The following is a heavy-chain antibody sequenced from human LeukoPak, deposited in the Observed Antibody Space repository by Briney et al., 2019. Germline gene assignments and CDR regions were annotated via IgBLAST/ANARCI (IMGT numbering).Heavy chain of an antibody. J-gene: IGHJ4*02. V-gene: IGHV3-23*01. CDR2: INGSGGST. D-gene: IGHD3-9*01. Sequence: GGTLRLSCAASGFTFSSYAMNWVRQAPGKGLEWVSGINGSGGSTYYAGSVKGRFTISRDNSKNTLCLQMNSLRAEDTAVYYCARDLKGRITIFGYWGQGTLVTVSS. CDR3: ARDLKGRITIFGY. CDR1: GFTFSSYA.